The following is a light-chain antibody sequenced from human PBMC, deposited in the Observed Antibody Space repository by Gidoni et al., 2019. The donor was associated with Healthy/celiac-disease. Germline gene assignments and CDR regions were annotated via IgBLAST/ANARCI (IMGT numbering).Light chain of an antibody. CDR2: AAS. Sequence: DIQMTQSPSSLSASVGDRVTITCRASQSISSYLNWYQQKPGKAPKLLIYAASSLQSGVPSRFSGSGSGTDFTLTISSLQPEDFETYYCQHQGTFXGXTKVEIK. CDR1: QSISSY. J-gene: IGKJ4*01. V-gene: IGKV1-39*01. CDR3: QHQGT.